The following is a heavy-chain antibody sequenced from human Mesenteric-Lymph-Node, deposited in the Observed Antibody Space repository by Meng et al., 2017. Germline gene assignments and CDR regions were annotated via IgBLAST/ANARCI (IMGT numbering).Heavy chain of an antibody. J-gene: IGHJ5*02. D-gene: IGHD2-21*01. CDR2: MSPGTTNL. CDR3: ARGFLNWFDP. V-gene: IGHV1-8*02. Sequence: ASVKVSCKASGGTFSPFAISWVRQAPGQALESMGWMSPGTTNLVYPQKFQGRVTMTRNTSISTAYMELSSLRSEDTAVYYCARGFLNWFDPWGQGTRVTGYS. CDR1: GGTFSPFA.